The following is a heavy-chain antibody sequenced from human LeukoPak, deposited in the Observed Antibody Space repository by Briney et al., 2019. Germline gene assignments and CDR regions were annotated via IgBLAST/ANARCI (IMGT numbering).Heavy chain of an antibody. CDR3: AAATEWYSGSSRAFDI. CDR1: GFTFTSSA. CDR2: IVVGSGNT. V-gene: IGHV1-58*02. J-gene: IGHJ3*02. D-gene: IGHD1-26*01. Sequence: GASVKVSCKASGFTFTSSAMQWVRQVRGQRLEWIGWIVVGSGNTNYAQKFQERVTITRDMSTSTAYMELSSLRSEDTAVYYCAAATEWYSGSSRAFDIWGQGTMVTVSS.